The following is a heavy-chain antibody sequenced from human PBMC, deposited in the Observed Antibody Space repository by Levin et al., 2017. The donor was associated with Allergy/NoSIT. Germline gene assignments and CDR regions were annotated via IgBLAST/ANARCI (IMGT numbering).Heavy chain of an antibody. Sequence: SETLSLTCTVSGGSVSSGSYYWSWIRQPPGKGLEWIGYIYYSGSTNYNPSLKSRVTISVDTSKNQFSLKLSSVTAADTAVYYCARDLGQQLVQGLGWFDPWGQGTLVTVSS. CDR1: GGSVSSGSYY. V-gene: IGHV4-61*01. CDR2: IYYSGST. J-gene: IGHJ5*02. D-gene: IGHD6-13*01. CDR3: ARDLGQQLVQGLGWFDP.